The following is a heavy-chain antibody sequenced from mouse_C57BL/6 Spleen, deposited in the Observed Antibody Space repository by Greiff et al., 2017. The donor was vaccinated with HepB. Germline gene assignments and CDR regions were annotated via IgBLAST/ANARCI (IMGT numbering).Heavy chain of an antibody. CDR1: GFSLTSYA. CDR2: IWTGEGT. D-gene: IGHD1-1*01. J-gene: IGHJ3*01. CDR3: ARITTDISPWFAY. Sequence: VKVVESGPGLVAPSQSLSITCTVSGFSLTSYAISWVRQPPGKGLEWLGVIWTGEGTNYNSALKSRLSISKDNSKSQVFLKMNSLQTDDTARYYCARITTDISPWFAYWGQGTLVTVSA. V-gene: IGHV2-9-1*01.